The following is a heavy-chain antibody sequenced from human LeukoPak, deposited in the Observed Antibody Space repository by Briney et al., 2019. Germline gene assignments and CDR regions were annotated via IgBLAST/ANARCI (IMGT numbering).Heavy chain of an antibody. CDR2: ISAYNGNT. V-gene: IGHV1-18*04. D-gene: IGHD2-2*01. Sequence: ASVKVSCKASGYTFTSYGISWVRQAPGQGLEWMGWISAYNGNTNYAQKLQGRVIMTTDTSTSTAYMELRSLRSDDTAVYYCAREAPADDVHYGMGVWGKGTTVTVSS. J-gene: IGHJ6*04. CDR1: GYTFTSYG. CDR3: AREAPADDVHYGMGV.